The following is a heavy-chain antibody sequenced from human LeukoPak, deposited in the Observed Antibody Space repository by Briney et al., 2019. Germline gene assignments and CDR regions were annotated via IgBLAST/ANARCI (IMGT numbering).Heavy chain of an antibody. V-gene: IGHV4-59*12. CDR2: IYYSGST. CDR3: ARGDYYDSSGYFDAFDI. CDR1: GGSISSYY. Sequence: SETLSLTCTVSGGSISSYYWSWIRQPPGKGLEWIGYIYYSGSTNYNPSLKSRVTISVDTSKNQFSLKLSSVTAADTAVYYCARGDYYDSSGYFDAFDIWGQGTMVTVSS. D-gene: IGHD3-22*01. J-gene: IGHJ3*02.